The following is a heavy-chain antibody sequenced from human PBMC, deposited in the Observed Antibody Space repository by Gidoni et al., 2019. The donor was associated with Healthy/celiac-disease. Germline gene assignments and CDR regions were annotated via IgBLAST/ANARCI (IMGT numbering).Heavy chain of an antibody. J-gene: IGHJ4*02. CDR2: ISSSSSTI. CDR3: ARNGPKYYYDSSGYSVDY. V-gene: IGHV3-48*02. Sequence: EVQLVESGGGLVQPGGSLRLSCAASGFTFSGYSMNWVRQAAGKGLEWFSYISSSSSTIYYADSVKGRFTISRDNAKNSLYLQMNSLRDEDTAVYYCARNGPKYYYDSSGYSVDYWGQGTLVTVSS. CDR1: GFTFSGYS. D-gene: IGHD3-22*01.